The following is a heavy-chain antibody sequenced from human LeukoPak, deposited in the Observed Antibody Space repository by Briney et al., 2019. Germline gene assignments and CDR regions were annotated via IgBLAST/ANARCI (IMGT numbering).Heavy chain of an antibody. Sequence: QPGGSLRLSCAASGFTFSSFAMSWVRQAPGKGLEWVSSVSDSDENTYYADSVKGRFTISRDNSKNTLFLQMDTLRVDDTAVYYCAKARSLGVTAAKNYWGQGTLVTVSS. V-gene: IGHV3-23*01. D-gene: IGHD2-2*01. J-gene: IGHJ4*02. CDR1: GFTFSSFA. CDR3: AKARSLGVTAAKNY. CDR2: VSDSDENT.